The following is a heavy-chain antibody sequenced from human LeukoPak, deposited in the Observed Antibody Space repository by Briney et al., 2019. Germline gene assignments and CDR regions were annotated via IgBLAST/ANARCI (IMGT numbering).Heavy chain of an antibody. CDR3: ARDHYDSSGSFLGNDY. CDR1: GGFITSGEHY. D-gene: IGHD3-22*01. V-gene: IGHV4-30-4*01. J-gene: IGHJ4*02. Sequence: PSETLSLTCTVSGGFITSGEHYCSWIRQPPGKGLEWIGYVAYTGSTNYNPSLSSRVTMSVDTSRNQFSLKLSPVTAADTAVYYCARDHYDSSGSFLGNDYWGQGILVTVSS. CDR2: VAYTGST.